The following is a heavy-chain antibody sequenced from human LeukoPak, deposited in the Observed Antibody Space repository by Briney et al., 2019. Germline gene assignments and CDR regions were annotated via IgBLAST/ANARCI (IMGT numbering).Heavy chain of an antibody. Sequence: GGSLRLSCAASGFTFSTYAMSWARQAPGKGLVWVSRINSDGSSTSYADSVKGRFTISRDNAKNTLYLQMNSLRAEDTAVYYCAREPGTAATNHYYYGMDGWGQGTTVTVSS. CDR1: GFTFSTYA. V-gene: IGHV3-74*01. D-gene: IGHD2-21*02. CDR2: INSDGSST. J-gene: IGHJ6*02. CDR3: AREPGTAATNHYYYGMDG.